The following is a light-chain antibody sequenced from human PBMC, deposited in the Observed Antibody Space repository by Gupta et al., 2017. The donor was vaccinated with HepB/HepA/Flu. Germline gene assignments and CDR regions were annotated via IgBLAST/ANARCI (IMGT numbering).Light chain of an antibody. CDR2: AAST. Sequence: DIQMTQSPSSLSASAGDRVTISCRASENILKFLNWYQQKPGKAPKLLIYAASTRVQSGVPSRFSGSGSGTDFTLTINSRQPEDFASYYCQQRDNSPVTFGRGTKLEI. CDR3: QQRDNSPVT. V-gene: IGKV1-39*01. J-gene: IGKJ4*01. CDR1: ENILKF.